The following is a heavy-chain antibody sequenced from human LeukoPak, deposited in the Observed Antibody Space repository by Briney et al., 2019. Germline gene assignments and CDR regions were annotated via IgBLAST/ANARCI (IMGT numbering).Heavy chain of an antibody. V-gene: IGHV4-39*07. J-gene: IGHJ4*02. CDR1: GGSISSSSYY. D-gene: IGHD6-6*01. CDR3: ARDGRSSSSSFDY. Sequence: PSETLSLTCTVSGGSISSSSYYWGWIRQPPGKGLEWIGSIYYSGSTYYNPSLKSRVTISVDTSKNQFSLKLSSVTAADTAVYYCARDGRSSSSSFDYWGQGTLVTVSS. CDR2: IYYSGST.